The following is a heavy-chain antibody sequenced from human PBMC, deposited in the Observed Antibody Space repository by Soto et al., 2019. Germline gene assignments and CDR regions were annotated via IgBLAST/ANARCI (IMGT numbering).Heavy chain of an antibody. V-gene: IGHV4-61*01. J-gene: IGHJ4*02. CDR1: GGSVSSGSYY. CDR3: ARGSFGREWLRVPAPYFDY. CDR2: IYFIGST. D-gene: IGHD5-12*01. Sequence: QVQLQESGPGLVKPPETLSLTCTVSGGSVSSGSYYWSWIRQPPGKGLEWIGHIYFIGSTNYNPCHKSRVTIAIDSFKNQFSLTLSYVTPEDTAVYYCARGSFGREWLRVPAPYFDYWGQGALVTVSS.